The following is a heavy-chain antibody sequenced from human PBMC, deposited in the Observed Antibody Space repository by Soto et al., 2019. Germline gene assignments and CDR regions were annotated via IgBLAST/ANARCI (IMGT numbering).Heavy chain of an antibody. J-gene: IGHJ3*02. CDR1: GFTFSSYA. V-gene: IGHV3-30-3*01. CDR3: ARDRYYYDSRDDAFDI. D-gene: IGHD3-22*01. Sequence: GGSLRLSCAASGFTFSSYAMHWVRQAPGKGLEWVAVISYDGSNKYYADSVKGRFTISRDNSKNTLYLQMNSLRAEDTAVYYCARDRYYYDSRDDAFDIWGQGTMVTVSS. CDR2: ISYDGSNK.